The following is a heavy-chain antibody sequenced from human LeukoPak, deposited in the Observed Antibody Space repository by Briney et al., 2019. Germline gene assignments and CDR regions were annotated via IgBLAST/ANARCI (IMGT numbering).Heavy chain of an antibody. D-gene: IGHD3-22*01. Sequence: PGGSLRLSCAASGFTFSNYGMHWVRQAPGKGLEWVAVISYDGSNKYYADSVKGRFTISRDNSKNTLYLQINSLRAEDTAVYYCAKDAPYYYDSSGYGGAFDIWGQGTMVTVSS. V-gene: IGHV3-30*12. CDR1: GFTFSNYG. CDR2: ISYDGSNK. CDR3: AKDAPYYYDSSGYGGAFDI. J-gene: IGHJ3*02.